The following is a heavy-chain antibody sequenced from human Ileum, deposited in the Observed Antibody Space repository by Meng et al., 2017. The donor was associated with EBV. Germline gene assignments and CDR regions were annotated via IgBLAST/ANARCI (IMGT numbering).Heavy chain of an antibody. D-gene: IGHD4-23*01. Sequence: QVLLQQCGTGLLKPSETLSLTCAVYGGSFNDYYWTWLRQPPGKGLEWIGEIDQSGYTKFNPSLSSRATISRDTSNNQFSLRLNSVTAADTALYYCARYGRCNGNSFYCFDPWGQGTLVTVSS. CDR2: IDQSGYT. CDR3: ARYGRCNGNSFYCFDP. J-gene: IGHJ5*02. V-gene: IGHV4-34*01. CDR1: GGSFNDYY.